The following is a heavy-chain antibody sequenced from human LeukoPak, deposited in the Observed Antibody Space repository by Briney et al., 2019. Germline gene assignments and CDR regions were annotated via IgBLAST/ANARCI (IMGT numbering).Heavy chain of an antibody. D-gene: IGHD3-10*01. CDR1: GFTFSNYA. CDR3: AKDVSTDWYGGPDY. V-gene: IGHV3-23*01. CDR2: ISGSGYTT. Sequence: GGSLRLSCAASGFTFSNYAMNWVRQAPGRGLEWVSSISGSGYTTHYADSVQGRFTVSRDNSNNTLYLQMNSLRVEDTAVYYCAKDVSTDWYGGPDYWGQGTLVTVSS. J-gene: IGHJ4*02.